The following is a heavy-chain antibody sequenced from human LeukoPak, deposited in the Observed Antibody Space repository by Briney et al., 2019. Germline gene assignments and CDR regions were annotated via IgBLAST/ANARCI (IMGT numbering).Heavy chain of an antibody. V-gene: IGHV3-48*03. CDR1: GFTFSSYE. CDR3: AGNLYYYDRGFDP. D-gene: IGHD3-22*01. CDR2: ISWNSGSI. J-gene: IGHJ5*02. Sequence: GGSLRLSCAASGFTFSSYEMNWVRQAPGKGLEWVSGISWNSGSIGYADSVKGRFTISRDNAKNSLYLQMNSLRAEDTAVYYCAGNLYYYDRGFDPWGQGTLVTVSS.